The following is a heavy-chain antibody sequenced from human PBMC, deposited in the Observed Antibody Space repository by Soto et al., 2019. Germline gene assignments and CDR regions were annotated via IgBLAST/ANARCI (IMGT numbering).Heavy chain of an antibody. J-gene: IGHJ6*02. CDR2: IIPIFGTA. CDR1: GGTFSSYA. D-gene: IGHD3-10*01. CDR3: ARGVTMVRGRDYYGMDV. V-gene: IGHV1-69*13. Sequence: GASVKVSCKASGGTFSSYAISWVRQAPGQGLEWMGGIIPIFGTANYAQKFQGRVTITADEATSTAYMELSSLRSEDTAVYYCARGVTMVRGRDYYGMDVWGQGTTVTVSS.